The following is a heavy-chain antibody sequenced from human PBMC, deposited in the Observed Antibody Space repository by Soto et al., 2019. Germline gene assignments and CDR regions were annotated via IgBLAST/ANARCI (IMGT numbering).Heavy chain of an antibody. CDR1: GGTFSSYA. CDR3: AREKVLRYFQDAFDI. Sequence: QVQLVQSGAEVKKPGSSVKVSCKASGGTFSSYAICWVRQAPGQGLEWMGGIIPIFGTANYAQKFQGRVTITADESTSTAYMELSSLRSEDTAAYYCAREKVLRYFQDAFDIWGQGTMVTVSS. J-gene: IGHJ3*02. V-gene: IGHV1-69*01. CDR2: IIPIFGTA. D-gene: IGHD3-9*01.